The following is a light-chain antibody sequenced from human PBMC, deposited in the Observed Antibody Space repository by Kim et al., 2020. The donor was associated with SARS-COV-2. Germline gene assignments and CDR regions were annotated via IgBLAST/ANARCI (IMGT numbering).Light chain of an antibody. Sequence: APGGTARSTCSGNDIGSKSVHWYQQKPGQAPILVIFYDSDRPSEIPDRFSGSNSGNPATLTINGVEAGDEADYYCEVWDSRSDHWVFGGGTQLTVL. CDR3: EVWDSRSDHWV. J-gene: IGLJ3*02. CDR1: DIGSKS. CDR2: YDS. V-gene: IGLV3-21*04.